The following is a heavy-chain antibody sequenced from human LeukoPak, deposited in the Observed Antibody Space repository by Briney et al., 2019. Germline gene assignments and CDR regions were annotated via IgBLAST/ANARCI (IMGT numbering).Heavy chain of an antibody. CDR2: ISSSSYI. CDR3: ARGLVAAAGTLMSGY. J-gene: IGHJ4*02. D-gene: IGHD6-13*01. Sequence: PGGSLRLSCAASGFTFSSYSMNWVRQAPGKGLEWVSSISSSSYIYHADSVKGRFTISRDNAKNSLYLQMNSLRAEDTAVYYCARGLVAAAGTLMSGYWGQGTLVTVSS. V-gene: IGHV3-21*01. CDR1: GFTFSSYS.